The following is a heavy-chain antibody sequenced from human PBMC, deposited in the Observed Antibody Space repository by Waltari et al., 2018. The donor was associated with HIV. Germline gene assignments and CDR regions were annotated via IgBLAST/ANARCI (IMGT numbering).Heavy chain of an antibody. J-gene: IGHJ6*02. Sequence: EVRLLQSGGGLVQPGGSLRLSCAAFVFTFCTYDMHWVRQRTGKGLEWVSTIYTTGDSFYPASVKGRFTISRENAKNSLYLQMNRLGVEDTAVYYCTRVKSGQMHYGMDVWGQGTTVTVSS. CDR1: VFTFCTYD. CDR2: IYTTGDS. CDR3: TRVKSGQMHYGMDV. V-gene: IGHV3-13*01. D-gene: IGHD3-10*01.